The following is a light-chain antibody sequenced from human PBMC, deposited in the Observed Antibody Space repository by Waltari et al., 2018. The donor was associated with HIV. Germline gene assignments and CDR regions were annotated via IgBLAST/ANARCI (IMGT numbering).Light chain of an antibody. J-gene: IGLJ2*01. V-gene: IGLV1-40*02. CDR3: QSYDRGLRGHVI. CDR1: SSNIGAGYD. Sequence: QSVLTQPPSVSGAPGQTVTISCTGRSSNIGAGYDVPWYQILPATATSPLLYVSNKRPLGVPDRFPGPKSGTSASLATTGLQSGDGADYFRQSYDRGLRGHVIFGGGTKLTVL. CDR2: VSN.